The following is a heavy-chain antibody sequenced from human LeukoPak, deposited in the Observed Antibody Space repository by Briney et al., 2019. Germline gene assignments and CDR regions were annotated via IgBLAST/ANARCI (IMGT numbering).Heavy chain of an antibody. CDR1: GXTFSSYG. V-gene: IGHV3-48*01. CDR2: IGRSPSNR. Sequence: PGGSLRLSCAASGXTFSSYGVDWVRQAPGKGLEWVSYIGRSPSNRYYADFARGRFTISRDNSKNTLYLQMNSLRAEDTAVYYCAKLLDPPFDYWGQGTLVTVSS. J-gene: IGHJ4*02. D-gene: IGHD4-23*01. CDR3: AKLLDPPFDY.